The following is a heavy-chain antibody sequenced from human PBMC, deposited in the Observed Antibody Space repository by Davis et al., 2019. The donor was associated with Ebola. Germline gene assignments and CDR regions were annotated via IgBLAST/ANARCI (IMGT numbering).Heavy chain of an antibody. CDR2: INPGGGQQ. CDR1: GFTFSSYW. Sequence: PGGSLRLSCAASGFTFSSYWMTWVRQAPGKGLEWVANINPGGGQQYYADSVKVRFTISRDNAKNSLDLQMNSLRVEDTAMYYCAREMRGTADSHWGQGTLVTVSS. J-gene: IGHJ4*02. D-gene: IGHD1/OR15-1a*01. CDR3: AREMRGTADSH. V-gene: IGHV3-7*01.